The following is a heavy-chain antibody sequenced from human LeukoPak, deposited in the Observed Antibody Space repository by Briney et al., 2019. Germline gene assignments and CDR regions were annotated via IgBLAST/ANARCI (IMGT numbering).Heavy chain of an antibody. D-gene: IGHD1-1*01. CDR3: ARGSGETIFDY. J-gene: IGHJ4*02. CDR2: IYHSGST. CDR1: GGSISSGGYS. V-gene: IGHV4-30-2*01. Sequence: PSETLSLTCAVSGGSISSGGYSWSWIRQPPGKGLEWIGYIYHSGSTYYNPSLKSRVTISVDRSKNQFSLKLSSVTAADTAVYYCARGSGETIFDYWGQGTLVNVSS.